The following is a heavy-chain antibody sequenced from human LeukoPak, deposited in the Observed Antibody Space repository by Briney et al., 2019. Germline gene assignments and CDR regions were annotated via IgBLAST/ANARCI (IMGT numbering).Heavy chain of an antibody. V-gene: IGHV1-18*01. J-gene: IGHJ4*02. CDR1: GYTFTNYA. D-gene: IGHD3-22*01. CDR2: INTYTGNT. Sequence: ASVKVSCKASGYTFTNYAITWVRQAPGQGLEWMGWINTYTGNTNYAQTLQVRVTMTTDTSTSTAYMELRSLRSDDTAVFFCAGGGLFYYDTSGVYYFDYWGQGTLVTVSS. CDR3: AGGGLFYYDTSGVYYFDY.